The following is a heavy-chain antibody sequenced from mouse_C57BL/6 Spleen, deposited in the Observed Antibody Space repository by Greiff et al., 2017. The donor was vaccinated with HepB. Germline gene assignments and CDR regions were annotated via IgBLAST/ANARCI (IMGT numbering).Heavy chain of an antibody. CDR2: ISYDGSN. D-gene: IGHD2-5*01. J-gene: IGHJ3*01. CDR1: GYSITSGYY. V-gene: IGHV3-6*01. Sequence: EVQLVESGPGLVKPSQSLSLTCSVTGYSITSGYYWNWIRQFPGNKLEWMGYISYDGSNNYNPSLKNRISITRDTSKNQFFLKLNSVTTEDTATYYCASSNYFAYWGQGTLVTVSA. CDR3: ASSNYFAY.